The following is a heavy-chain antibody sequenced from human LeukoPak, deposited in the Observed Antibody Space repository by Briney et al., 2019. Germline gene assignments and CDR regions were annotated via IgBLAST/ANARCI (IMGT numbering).Heavy chain of an antibody. CDR3: ARHRWELPAYFDY. D-gene: IGHD1-26*01. J-gene: IGHJ4*02. CDR2: IYYGGST. CDR1: GGSMSSSSYH. V-gene: IGHV4-39*01. Sequence: SETLSLTCTLSGGSMSSSSYHWGWIPQPPGKGLDWIGSIYYGGSTYYNPSLKSRVAISVDTSKNQFSLKLSSVTAADTAVYCCARHRWELPAYFDYWGQGTLVTVSS.